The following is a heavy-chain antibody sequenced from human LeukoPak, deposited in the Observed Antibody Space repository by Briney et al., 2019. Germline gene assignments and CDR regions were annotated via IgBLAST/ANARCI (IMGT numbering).Heavy chain of an antibody. Sequence: GGSLRLSCAASGFTFSTYGMHWVRQAPGKGLEWVALISYDGSNKYYADSVKGRFTISRDNSKNTLYLQMNSLRAEDTAVYYCAKDRADMAQGYFDYWGQGTLVTVSS. D-gene: IGHD5-18*01. J-gene: IGHJ4*02. CDR3: AKDRADMAQGYFDY. CDR2: ISYDGSNK. CDR1: GFTFSTYG. V-gene: IGHV3-30*18.